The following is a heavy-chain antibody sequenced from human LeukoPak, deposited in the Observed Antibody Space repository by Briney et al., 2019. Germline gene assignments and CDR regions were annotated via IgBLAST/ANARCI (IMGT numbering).Heavy chain of an antibody. V-gene: IGHV4-4*07. CDR2: IYTSGST. Sequence: PSETLSLTCTVSGGSISSYYWSWIRQPAGKGLEWIGRIYTSGSTNYNPSLKSRVTMSVDTSKNQFSLKLSSVTAADTAVYYCARAGRITMVRGVEYYFDYWGQGTLVTVSS. D-gene: IGHD3-10*01. CDR3: ARAGRITMVRGVEYYFDY. CDR1: GGSISSYY. J-gene: IGHJ4*02.